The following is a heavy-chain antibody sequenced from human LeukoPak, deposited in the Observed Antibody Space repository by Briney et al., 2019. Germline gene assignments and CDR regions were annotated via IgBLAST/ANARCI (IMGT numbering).Heavy chain of an antibody. CDR2: IKQDGSQE. D-gene: IGHD3-3*01. Sequence: GSLRLSCAASRFTLSTYWMSWVRQAPGKGLEWVAHIKQDGSQEYYVDSVKGRFTISRDSAKDSLYLQMNSLRAEDTAVYYCARGVPYDSWSGPHYSDYWGQGTLVTVSS. CDR1: RFTLSTYW. J-gene: IGHJ4*02. V-gene: IGHV3-7*01. CDR3: ARGVPYDSWSGPHYSDY.